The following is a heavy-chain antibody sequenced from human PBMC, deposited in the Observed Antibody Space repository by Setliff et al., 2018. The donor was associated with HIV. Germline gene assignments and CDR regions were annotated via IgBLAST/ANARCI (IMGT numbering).Heavy chain of an antibody. J-gene: IGHJ4*02. CDR2: LYSAGTS. D-gene: IGHD3-10*01. Sequence: PGGSLRLSCAASGFSVTNNYMMWVRQAPGKGREWVATLYSAGTSYFAGSVAGRFTISRDTSKNTLYLQMNSLRAEDTAVYYCARDRVPLYWGQGMLVTVSS. CDR1: GFSVTNNY. V-gene: IGHV3-53*01. CDR3: ARDRVPLY.